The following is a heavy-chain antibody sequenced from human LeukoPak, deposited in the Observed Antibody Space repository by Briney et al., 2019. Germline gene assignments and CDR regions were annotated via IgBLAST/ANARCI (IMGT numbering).Heavy chain of an antibody. J-gene: IGHJ6*02. CDR3: AGRRADYGDYANYYYGMDV. V-gene: IGHV4-59*08. D-gene: IGHD4-17*01. CDR1: GGSISSYY. Sequence: SETLSLTCTASGGSISSYYWSWIRQPPGKGLEWIGYIYYSGSTNYNPSLKSRVTISVDTSKNQFSLKLSSVTAADTAVYYCAGRRADYGDYANYYYGMDVWGQGTTVTVSS. CDR2: IYYSGST.